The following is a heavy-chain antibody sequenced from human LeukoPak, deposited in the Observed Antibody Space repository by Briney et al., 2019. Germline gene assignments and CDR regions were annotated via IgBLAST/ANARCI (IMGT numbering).Heavy chain of an antibody. CDR2: ISSSGSTI. Sequence: PGGSLRLSCAASGFTFSSYEMNWVREAPGKGLEWVSYISSSGSTIYYADSVKGRFTISRDNAKNSLYLQMNSLRAEDTAVYYCARGDDFCFGYWGQGTLVTVSS. J-gene: IGHJ4*02. CDR3: ARGDDFCFGY. CDR1: GFTFSSYE. D-gene: IGHD3-3*01. V-gene: IGHV3-48*03.